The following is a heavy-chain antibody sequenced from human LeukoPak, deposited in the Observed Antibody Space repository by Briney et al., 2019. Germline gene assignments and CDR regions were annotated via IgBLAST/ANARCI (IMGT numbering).Heavy chain of an antibody. V-gene: IGHV3-64*01. Sequence: GGSPRLFCAASGSTFSSYAMHWVRQAPGKGLEYVSAISSNGGSTYYANSVKGRFTISRDNSKNTLYLQMGSLRAEDMAVYYCARDSSSWYYFDYWGQGTLVTVSS. CDR2: ISSNGGST. CDR1: GSTFSSYA. D-gene: IGHD6-13*01. CDR3: ARDSSSWYYFDY. J-gene: IGHJ4*02.